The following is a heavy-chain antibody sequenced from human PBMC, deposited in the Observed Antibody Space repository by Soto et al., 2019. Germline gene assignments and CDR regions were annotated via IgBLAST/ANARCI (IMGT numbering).Heavy chain of an antibody. Sequence: LRLSCAASGFTFSSYWMHWVRQAPGKGLVWVSRINSDGSSTSYADSVKGRFTISRDNAKNTLYLQMNSLRAEDTAVYYCAKSQTRYCSGGTCYSDTPVPSAFSHGFHSWGQGTLVTVSS. CDR3: AKSQTRYCSGGTCYSDTPVPSAFSHGFHS. CDR2: INSDGSST. V-gene: IGHV3-74*01. D-gene: IGHD2-15*01. CDR1: GFTFSSYW. J-gene: IGHJ4*02.